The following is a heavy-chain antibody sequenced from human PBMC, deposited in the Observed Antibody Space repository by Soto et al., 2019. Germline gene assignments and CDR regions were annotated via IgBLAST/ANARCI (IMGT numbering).Heavy chain of an antibody. CDR3: ARGGGYYASSGAVGY. CDR1: GGTFSNYA. D-gene: IGHD3-22*01. V-gene: IGHV1-69*12. J-gene: IGHJ4*02. CDR2: IIPMFGTA. Sequence: QVQLVQSGAEVKKPGSSVKVSCKASGGTFSNYAISWVRQAPGQGLEWMGGIIPMFGTANYAQKFQGRVTITEDESTSRVYMELSSLRSEDTAVYYCARGGGYYASSGAVGYWGQGTLVTVSS.